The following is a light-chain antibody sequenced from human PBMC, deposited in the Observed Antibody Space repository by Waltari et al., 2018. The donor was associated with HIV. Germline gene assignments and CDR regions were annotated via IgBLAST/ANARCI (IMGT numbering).Light chain of an antibody. V-gene: IGLV1-40*01. Sequence: QSVLTQPPSVSGAPGQRVTISCTGSSSNIGAGYDVHWYQQLPGTAPKLLIYGNSNRPSGVPDRVSGSKSGTSASLAITGLQAEDEADYYCQSYDSSLSGSLVFGGGTKLTVL. CDR2: GNS. J-gene: IGLJ3*02. CDR3: QSYDSSLSGSLV. CDR1: SSNIGAGYD.